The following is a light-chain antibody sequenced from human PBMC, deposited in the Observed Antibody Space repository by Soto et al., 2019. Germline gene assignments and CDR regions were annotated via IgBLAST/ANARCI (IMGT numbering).Light chain of an antibody. CDR3: CSYAGSSTYV. Sequence: QSVLTQPASVSGSPGQSITISCTGTSSDVGSYNLVSWYQQHPGKAPKLMIYEGSKRPSGVSNRFSGSKSGNTASLTISGLQAEDEADYYCCSYAGSSTYVFGTGTKAPVL. J-gene: IGLJ1*01. CDR2: EGS. CDR1: SSDVGSYNL. V-gene: IGLV2-23*01.